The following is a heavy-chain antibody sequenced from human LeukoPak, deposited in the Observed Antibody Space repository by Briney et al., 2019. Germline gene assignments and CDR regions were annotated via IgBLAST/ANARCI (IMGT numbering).Heavy chain of an antibody. Sequence: GGSLRLSCAASGFTFSDYWMSWVRQAPGKGLEWVANIQQDGSEKYYVDSVKGRFTISRDNAKNSLYLQMNSLRDEDTALYYCVTDTSMGGLFDYWGQGTLVTVSS. CDR3: VTDTSMGGLFDY. J-gene: IGHJ4*02. D-gene: IGHD5-18*01. V-gene: IGHV3-7*04. CDR2: IQQDGSEK. CDR1: GFTFSDYW.